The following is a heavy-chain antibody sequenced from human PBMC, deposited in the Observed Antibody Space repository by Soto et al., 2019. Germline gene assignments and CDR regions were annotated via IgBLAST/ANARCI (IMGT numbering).Heavy chain of an antibody. Sequence: QVQLQESGPGLVKPSQTLTLTCTVSDDSLTGGGYFWTWIRQLPGKGLEWLGSTYDRGNTFYNPYLTRRGNISLDPTQSRVSLRVTSVTAADTAIDFCARGGSGTYHVWGQGTLGIVSS. V-gene: IGHV4-31*02. CDR1: DDSLTGGGYF. CDR3: ARGGSGTYHV. CDR2: TYDRGNT. D-gene: IGHD3-10*01. J-gene: IGHJ1*01.